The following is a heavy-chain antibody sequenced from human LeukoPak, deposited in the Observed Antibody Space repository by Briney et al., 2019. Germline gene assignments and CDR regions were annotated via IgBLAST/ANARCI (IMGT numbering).Heavy chain of an antibody. Sequence: PSETLSLTCTVSGGSMSSHFWSWIRQPPGKGLEWIGYISYIGSTNYNPSLKSRVTISVDTSKNQFSLKLSSVTAADAAVYFCARDPTTVTKGLDIWGQGTMATVSA. CDR3: ARDPTTVTKGLDI. V-gene: IGHV4-59*11. CDR2: ISYIGST. J-gene: IGHJ3*02. CDR1: GGSMSSHF. D-gene: IGHD4-17*01.